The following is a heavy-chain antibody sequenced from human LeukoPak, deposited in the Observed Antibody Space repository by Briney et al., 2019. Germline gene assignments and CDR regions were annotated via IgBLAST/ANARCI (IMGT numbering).Heavy chain of an antibody. J-gene: IGHJ5*02. D-gene: IGHD3-22*01. CDR3: ARDYYMGIVDQ. CDR1: GFTFSNHW. CDR2: ISKDGSTS. V-gene: IGHV3-74*01. Sequence: PGGSLRLSCEASGFTFSNHWMHWVRQAPGKVLVWVSGISKDGSTSIYADSVRGRLTIPRDNAKNTLYLQMNSLRVEDTSVYYCARDYYMGIVDQWGQGTRVTVSS.